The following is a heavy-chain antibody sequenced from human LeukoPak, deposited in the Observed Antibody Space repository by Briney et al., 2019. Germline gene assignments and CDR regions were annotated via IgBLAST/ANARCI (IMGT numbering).Heavy chain of an antibody. V-gene: IGHV1-46*01. D-gene: IGHD5-12*01. CDR2: INPSGGST. CDR3: ARVATYSGHEQFDY. CDR1: GYTFISDD. Sequence: ASVEVSCKASGYTFISDDINWVRQAPGQGLEWMGIINPSGGSTSYAQKFQGRVTMTRDTSTSTVYMELSSLRSEDTAVYYCARVATYSGHEQFDYWGQGTLVTVSS. J-gene: IGHJ4*02.